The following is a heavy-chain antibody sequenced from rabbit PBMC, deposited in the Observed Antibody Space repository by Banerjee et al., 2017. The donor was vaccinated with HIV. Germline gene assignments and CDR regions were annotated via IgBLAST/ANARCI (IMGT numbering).Heavy chain of an antibody. V-gene: IGHV1S47*01. Sequence: QEQLQESGGGLFQPGGSLTLTCKASGFDFSSNAMCWVRQAPGEGLEWIGCIDTGSGSTVYATWVNGRFTISKTSSTTVTLQMTTVTAADTATYFCARVWALWGQGTLVT. J-gene: IGHJ4*01. CDR2: IDTGSGST. D-gene: IGHD5-1*01. CDR1: GFDFSSNA. CDR3: ARVWAL.